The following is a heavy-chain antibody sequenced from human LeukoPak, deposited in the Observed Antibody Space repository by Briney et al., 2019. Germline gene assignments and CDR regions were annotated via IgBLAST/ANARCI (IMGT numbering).Heavy chain of an antibody. Sequence: PSETLSLTCTVSGGSNSSGGNYWSWIRQHPEKGLEWIGYIYYTGNTDYNPSLKSRVTISVDTSKNQFSLKLTSVTAADTAVYYCARGVSSGWYFDYWGQGTLVTVSS. CDR2: IYYTGNT. CDR3: ARGVSSGWYFDY. V-gene: IGHV4-31*03. CDR1: GGSNSSGGNY. J-gene: IGHJ4*02. D-gene: IGHD6-19*01.